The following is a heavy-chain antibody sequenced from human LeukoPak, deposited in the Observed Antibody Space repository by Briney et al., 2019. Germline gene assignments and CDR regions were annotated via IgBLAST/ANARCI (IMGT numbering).Heavy chain of an antibody. J-gene: IGHJ4*02. D-gene: IGHD3-10*01. CDR3: TTELYYYGSGSLDY. CDR2: IKSKTDGGTT. Sequence: GGSLRLSCAASGFTFSTFAMIWVRQPPGKGLEWVGRIKSKTDGGTTDYAALVKGRFTISRDDSKNTLYLQMNSLKTEDTAVYYCTTELYYYGSGSLDYWGQGTLVTVSS. CDR1: GFTFSTFA. V-gene: IGHV3-15*01.